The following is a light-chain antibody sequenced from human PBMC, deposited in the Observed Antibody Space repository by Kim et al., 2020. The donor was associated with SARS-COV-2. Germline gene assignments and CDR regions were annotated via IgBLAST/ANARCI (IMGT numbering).Light chain of an antibody. CDR2: WAS. Sequence: ATINCKSSQSVLYSSNNKNYLAWYQQKPGQPPKLLIYWASTRESGVPDRFSGSGSGTDFTLPISSLQAEDVAVYYCQQYYSTRRTFGQGTKVDIK. J-gene: IGKJ1*01. V-gene: IGKV4-1*01. CDR3: QQYYSTRRT. CDR1: QSVLYSSNNKNY.